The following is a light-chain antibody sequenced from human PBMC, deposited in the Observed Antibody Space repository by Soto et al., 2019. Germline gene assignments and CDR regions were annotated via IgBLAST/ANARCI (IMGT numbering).Light chain of an antibody. Sequence: DIPMTQSPSTLSASLGERVTLXWRASQSISSWLAWYQQKPGKAPKLLIYDASSLESGVPSRFSGSGSGTEFTLTISSLQPDDFATYYCQQYNSYSSTFGQGTKVDI. V-gene: IGKV1-5*01. J-gene: IGKJ1*01. CDR3: QQYNSYSST. CDR1: QSISSW. CDR2: DAS.